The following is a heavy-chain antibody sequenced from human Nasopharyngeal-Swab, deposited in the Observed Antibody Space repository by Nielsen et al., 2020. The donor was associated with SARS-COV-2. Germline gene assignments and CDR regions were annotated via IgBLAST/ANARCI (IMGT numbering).Heavy chain of an antibody. J-gene: IGHJ5*02. CDR1: GFTFSSYG. CDR2: IWYDGSNK. Sequence: GGSLRLSCAASGFTFSSYGMHWVRQAPGKGLEWVAVIWYDGSNKYYADSVKGRFTISRDNSKNTPYLQMNSLRAEDTAVYYCAREEAGYSSGWNNWFDPWGQGTLVTVSS. V-gene: IGHV3-33*01. D-gene: IGHD6-19*01. CDR3: AREEAGYSSGWNNWFDP.